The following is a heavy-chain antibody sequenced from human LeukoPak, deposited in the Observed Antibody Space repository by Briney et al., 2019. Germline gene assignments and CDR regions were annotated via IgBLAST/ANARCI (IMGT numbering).Heavy chain of an antibody. V-gene: IGHV3-30*02. J-gene: IGHJ4*02. CDR2: TRYDGSKK. CDR1: GFTFSSYG. D-gene: IGHD4/OR15-4a*01. CDR3: AKDQGALFDY. Sequence: GGSLRLSCAASGFTFSSYGMHWVRQAPGKGLEWVAFTRYDGSKKYYADSVKGRFTIARDNSKNTLYLQMNSLRAEDTAVYYCAKDQGALFDYWGQGTLVTVSS.